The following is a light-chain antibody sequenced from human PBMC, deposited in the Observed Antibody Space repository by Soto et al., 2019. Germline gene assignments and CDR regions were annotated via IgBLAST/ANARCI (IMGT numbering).Light chain of an antibody. CDR2: GAS. J-gene: IGKJ2*01. V-gene: IGKV3-20*01. CDR3: HQYGTLPYA. Sequence: IALTQSPGTLSLSQGERATLSCRASQRVSSNYVAWYQHKPGQAPRLLIHGASIRATGITDRFSGSWSGTDFNLTISRLEPEEFAVYYCHQYGTLPYAFGQGTKLQIK. CDR1: QRVSSNY.